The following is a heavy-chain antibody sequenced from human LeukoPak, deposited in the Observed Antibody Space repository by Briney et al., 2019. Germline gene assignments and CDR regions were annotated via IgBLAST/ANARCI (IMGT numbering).Heavy chain of an antibody. CDR2: ISYDGTNK. Sequence: PGGSLRLSCAAAGFTFSSYALHWVRQAPGKGLEWVALISYDGTNKYYADSVKGRFTISRDDSKKTRYLQMNSLRAEDTPVFYCARENGAGCNRALRYFQRWGQGTLVTVSS. CDR3: ARENGAGCNRALRYFQR. D-gene: IGHD5-24*01. CDR1: GFTFSSYA. J-gene: IGHJ1*01. V-gene: IGHV3-30*01.